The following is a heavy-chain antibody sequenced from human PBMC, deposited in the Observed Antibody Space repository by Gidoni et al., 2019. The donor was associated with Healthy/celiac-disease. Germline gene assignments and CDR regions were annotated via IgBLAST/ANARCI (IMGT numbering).Heavy chain of an antibody. Sequence: QVQLVQSGAEVKKPGASVKVSCKASGYTFTGYYMHWVRQALGQGLEWMGRINPDSGGTNYAQKFQGRVTMTRDTSISTAYMELSRLRSDDTDVYYCARSYYYDSSGRHAFDIWGQGTMVTVSS. CDR3: ARSYYYDSSGRHAFDI. D-gene: IGHD3-22*01. V-gene: IGHV1-2*05. CDR2: INPDSGGT. J-gene: IGHJ3*02. CDR1: GYTFTGYY.